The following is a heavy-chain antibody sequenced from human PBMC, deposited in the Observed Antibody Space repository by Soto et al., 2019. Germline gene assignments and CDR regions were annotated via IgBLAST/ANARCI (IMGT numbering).Heavy chain of an antibody. J-gene: IGHJ3*02. V-gene: IGHV3-21*01. Sequence: GGSLRLYCAASGFTFSSYSMNWVRQAPGKGLEWVSSISSSSSYIYYADSVKGRFTISRDNAKNSLYLQMNSLRAEDTAVYYCARDKGWLQVGHDAFDIWGQGTMVTVSS. D-gene: IGHD5-12*01. CDR2: ISSSSSYI. CDR1: GFTFSSYS. CDR3: ARDKGWLQVGHDAFDI.